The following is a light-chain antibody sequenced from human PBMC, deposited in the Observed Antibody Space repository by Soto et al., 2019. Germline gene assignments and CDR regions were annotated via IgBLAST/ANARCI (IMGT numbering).Light chain of an antibody. V-gene: IGKV2-28*01. J-gene: IGKJ3*01. CDR3: MQGVDFT. CDR2: LGS. Sequence: DIVMTQSPLSLPVTPGEPASISCRSSQSLLHSNGYNYLDWYLQKPGQSPQLLIYLGSNRASGVPDRFSGSGSGTDFTLKISRVEAEDVGVYYCMQGVDFTFGPGTKVDIK. CDR1: QSLLHSNGYNY.